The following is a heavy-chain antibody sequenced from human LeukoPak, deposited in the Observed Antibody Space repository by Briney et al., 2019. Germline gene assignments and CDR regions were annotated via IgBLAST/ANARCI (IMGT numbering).Heavy chain of an antibody. V-gene: IGHV3-15*01. CDR2: IKSKTDGGTT. CDR3: TTDGIPVYRAFDI. CDR1: GFTFSNAW. J-gene: IGHJ3*02. Sequence: GSLRLSCAASGFTFSNAWMSWVRQAPGKGLEWVGRIKSKTDGGTTDYAAPVKGRFTISRDDSKNTLNLQMNSLKTEDTAVYYCTTDGIPVYRAFDIWGQGTMVTVSS. D-gene: IGHD1-14*01.